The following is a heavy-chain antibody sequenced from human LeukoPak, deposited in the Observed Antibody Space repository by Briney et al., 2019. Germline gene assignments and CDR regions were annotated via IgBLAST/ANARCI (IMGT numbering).Heavy chain of an antibody. Sequence: SVKVSCKASGGTFSSYAISWVRQAPGQGLEWMGRIIPIFGTANYAQKFQGRVTITTDESTSTAYMELSSLRSEDTAVYYCARLGIAYYYDSSGINGAFDIWGQGTMVTVSS. CDR2: IIPIFGTA. J-gene: IGHJ3*02. V-gene: IGHV1-69*05. CDR1: GGTFSSYA. CDR3: ARLGIAYYYDSSGINGAFDI. D-gene: IGHD3-22*01.